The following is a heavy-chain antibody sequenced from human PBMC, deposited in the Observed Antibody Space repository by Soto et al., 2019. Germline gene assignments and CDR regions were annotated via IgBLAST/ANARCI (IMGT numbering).Heavy chain of an antibody. V-gene: IGHV3-23*01. CDR3: AKGRYDYYYYYMDV. D-gene: IGHD1-1*01. CDR1: ECAYSGDP. J-gene: IGHJ6*03. CDR2: ISGSGGST. Sequence: PGGSVRHSFASAECAYSGDPRSWIRQAPGKGLEWVSAISGSGGSTYYADSVKGRFTISRDNSKNTLYLQMNSLRAEDTAVYYCAKGRYDYYYYYMDVWGKGTTVTVSS.